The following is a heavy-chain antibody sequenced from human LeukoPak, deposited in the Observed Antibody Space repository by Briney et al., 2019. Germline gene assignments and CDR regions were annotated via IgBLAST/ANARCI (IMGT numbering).Heavy chain of an antibody. D-gene: IGHD6-19*01. Sequence: GGSLRLSCAASGFTFSSYAMHWVRQAPGKGLEWVAVISYDGSNKYYADSVKGRFTISRDNSKNTLYLQMNSLRAEDTAVYYCAKEQWLVRSDYWGQGTLVTVSS. CDR3: AKEQWLVRSDY. CDR2: ISYDGSNK. J-gene: IGHJ4*02. V-gene: IGHV3-30-3*01. CDR1: GFTFSSYA.